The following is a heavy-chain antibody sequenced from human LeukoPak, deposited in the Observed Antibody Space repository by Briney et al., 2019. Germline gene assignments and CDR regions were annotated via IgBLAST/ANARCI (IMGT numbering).Heavy chain of an antibody. CDR3: ARDEVSDYYYYYGMDV. J-gene: IGHJ6*02. D-gene: IGHD3-22*01. CDR1: GGSISNGDHY. Sequence: NPSETLSLTCTVSGGSISNGDHYWSWIRQHPGKGLEWIGHIYYSGSTYYNPSLKSRGIISVETSKNQFSLKLSSVTAADTAVYYCARDEVSDYYYYYGMDVWGQGTTVTVSS. CDR2: IYYSGST. V-gene: IGHV4-31*03.